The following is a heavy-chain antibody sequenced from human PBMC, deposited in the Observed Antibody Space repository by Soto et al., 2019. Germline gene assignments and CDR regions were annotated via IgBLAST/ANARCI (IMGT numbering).Heavy chain of an antibody. CDR1: GFTFSSYG. CDR3: ARDRGGSYQNDFDY. V-gene: IGHV3-33*01. CDR2: IWYDGSNK. Sequence: GGSLRLSCAASGFTFSSYGMHWVRQAPGKGLEWVAVIWYDGSNKYYADSVKGRFTISRDNSKNTLYLQMNSLRAEDTAVYYCARDRGGSYQNDFDYWGQGTLVTVSS. J-gene: IGHJ4*02. D-gene: IGHD1-26*01.